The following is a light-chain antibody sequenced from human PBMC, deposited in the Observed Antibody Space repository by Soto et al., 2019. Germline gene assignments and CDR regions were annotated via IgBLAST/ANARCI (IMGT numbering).Light chain of an antibody. CDR1: QSISSY. J-gene: IGKJ5*01. CDR2: AAS. V-gene: IGKV1-39*01. Sequence: DSQMTQSPSSLSASVGHRLTICCRASQSISSYLNWYQQKPEKAPKLMIYAASSLQSGVPSRFSGSGSGTDFTLTISSLQPEDFATYYCQQRYSTPRTFGQGTRLEIK. CDR3: QQRYSTPRT.